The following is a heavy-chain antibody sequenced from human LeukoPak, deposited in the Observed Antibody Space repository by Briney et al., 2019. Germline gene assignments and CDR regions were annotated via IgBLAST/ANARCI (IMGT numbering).Heavy chain of an antibody. J-gene: IGHJ4*02. CDR1: GGSISGYY. Sequence: ASETLSLTCTVSGGSISGYYWSWIRQPPGKGLEWIGYIYYSGSTNYNPSLKSRVTISVDTSKNQFSLKLSSVTAADTAVYYCARVDPDSSSTLEVFDYWGQGTLVTVSS. D-gene: IGHD6-6*01. V-gene: IGHV4-59*01. CDR3: ARVDPDSSSTLEVFDY. CDR2: IYYSGST.